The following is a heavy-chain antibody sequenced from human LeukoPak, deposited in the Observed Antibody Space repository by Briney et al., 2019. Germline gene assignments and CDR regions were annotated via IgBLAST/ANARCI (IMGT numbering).Heavy chain of an antibody. Sequence: PSETLSLTCTVSGGSISSYYWSWIRQPPGKGLEWIGYIYYSGSTNYNPSLKSRVTISVDTSKNQFSLQLSSVTAADTAVYYCARGRMGVDAFDIWGQGTMVTVSS. D-gene: IGHD3-16*01. J-gene: IGHJ3*02. CDR2: IYYSGST. CDR3: ARGRMGVDAFDI. V-gene: IGHV4-59*01. CDR1: GGSISSYY.